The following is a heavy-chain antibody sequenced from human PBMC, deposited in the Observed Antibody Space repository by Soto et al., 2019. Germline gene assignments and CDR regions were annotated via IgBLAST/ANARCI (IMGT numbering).Heavy chain of an antibody. D-gene: IGHD3-22*01. Sequence: QVQLVETGGGVVQPGRSLRLSCTAAKFTFSTFGMHWVRQAPCKGLEWVAVITYDGNNKYYADSVKGRFTISRDNSQNTLYLQMNSLRAEDTAVYYCAKAGHYYDTSGYNFDSWGQGTLVTVSS. J-gene: IGHJ4*02. CDR3: AKAGHYYDTSGYNFDS. CDR2: ITYDGNNK. V-gene: IGHV3-30*18. CDR1: KFTFSTFG.